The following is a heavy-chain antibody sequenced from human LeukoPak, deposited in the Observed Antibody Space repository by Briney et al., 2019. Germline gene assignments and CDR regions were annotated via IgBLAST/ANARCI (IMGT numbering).Heavy chain of an antibody. CDR2: ISGSGGNT. Sequence: GGSLRLSCAASGFTFNTYDMSWVRQAPGKGLEWVSSISGSGGNTYYADSVKGRFTISRDNSKNTLYLQMNSLRAEDTAVYYCAKDGNWASVSWGQGTLVTVSS. D-gene: IGHD7-27*01. J-gene: IGHJ5*02. CDR1: GFTFNTYD. CDR3: AKDGNWASVS. V-gene: IGHV3-23*01.